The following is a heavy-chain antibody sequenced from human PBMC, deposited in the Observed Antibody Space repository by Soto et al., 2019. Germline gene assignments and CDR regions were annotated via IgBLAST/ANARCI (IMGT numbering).Heavy chain of an antibody. D-gene: IGHD2-15*01. CDR2: ISGSGGST. J-gene: IGHJ4*02. CDR3: AKEVVVAATPGDYFDY. V-gene: IGHV3-23*01. Sequence: PGGSLRLSCAASGFTFSSYAMSWVRQAPGKGLEWVSAISGSGGSTYYADSVKGRFTISRDNSKNTLYLQMNSLRAEDTAVYYCAKEVVVAATPGDYFDYWGQGTLVTVSS. CDR1: GFTFSSYA.